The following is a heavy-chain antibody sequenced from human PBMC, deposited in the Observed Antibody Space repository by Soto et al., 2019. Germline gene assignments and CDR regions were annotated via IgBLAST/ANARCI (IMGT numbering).Heavy chain of an antibody. CDR3: TRGEGIGWQMGSEVYFFDY. CDR1: GFRLINYA. J-gene: IGHJ4*02. V-gene: IGHV3-33*01. D-gene: IGHD6-19*01. Sequence: QVQLVESGGGVVQPGRSLRLSCSASGFRLINYAMHWARQAPGKGLEWVAALWYDESNKYYADSVKGRFTISRDMSENTVYLQINSLRAEDTAVYFCTRGEGIGWQMGSEVYFFDYWGQGTLVTVSS. CDR2: LWYDESNK.